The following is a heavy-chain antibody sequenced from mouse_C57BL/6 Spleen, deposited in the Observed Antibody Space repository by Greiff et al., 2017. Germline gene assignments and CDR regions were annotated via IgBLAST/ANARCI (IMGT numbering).Heavy chain of an antibody. Sequence: QVQLQQPGAELVKPGASVKLSCKASGYTFTSYWMDWVKQRPGQGLEWIGNINPTHSGTNYNEKFKGKATLTVDKSSSTAYMQLSSLTSEDSAVYYCASHDYSSPLWYFDVWGTGTTVTVSS. V-gene: IGHV1-53*01. J-gene: IGHJ1*03. D-gene: IGHD1-1*01. CDR2: INPTHSGT. CDR1: GYTFTSYW. CDR3: ASHDYSSPLWYFDV.